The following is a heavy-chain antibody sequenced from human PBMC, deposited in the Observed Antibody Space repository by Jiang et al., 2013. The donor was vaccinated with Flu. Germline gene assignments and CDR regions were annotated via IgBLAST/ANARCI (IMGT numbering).Heavy chain of an antibody. Sequence: VQLLESGGGVVQPGGSLRLSCAASGFTFSNYGMHWVRQAPGKGLEWVTFIQSDGGIEDYADSVKGRFSISRDNSKNTLYLQLNSLRADDTAVYYCGVRGGLYSNSPYYFDYWGQGTLVTVSS. CDR2: IQSDGGIE. J-gene: IGHJ4*02. V-gene: IGHV3-30*02. CDR3: GVRGGLYSNSPYYFDY. D-gene: IGHD3-16*01. CDR1: GFTFSNYG.